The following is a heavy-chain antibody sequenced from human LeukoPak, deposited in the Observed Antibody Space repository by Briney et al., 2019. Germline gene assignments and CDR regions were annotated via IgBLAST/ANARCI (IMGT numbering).Heavy chain of an antibody. CDR3: ARQTEYQLLFYYNYYMDV. CDR1: GFTFSTYW. Sequence: GGSLRLSCTASGFTFSTYWMSWVRQAPGKGLEWVAKIRQDGSEKYYVDSVKGRFTFSRDNAKNSLYLQMSSLGAEDTAVYYCARQTEYQLLFYYNYYMDVWGKGTTVTVSS. V-gene: IGHV3-7*01. CDR2: IRQDGSEK. J-gene: IGHJ6*03. D-gene: IGHD2-2*01.